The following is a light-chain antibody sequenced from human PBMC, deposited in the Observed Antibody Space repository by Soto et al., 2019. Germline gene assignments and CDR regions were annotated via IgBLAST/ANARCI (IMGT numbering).Light chain of an antibody. J-gene: IGLJ2*01. CDR2: EVN. Sequence: QAVVTQPASVSGSPGQSITISCTGTSSDVGDYNYVSWYQQHPGKAPKLMIYEVNNRPSGVSNRFSGSKSGNTAALTISGLQAEDEADYFCSSYTSSSTLVFGGGTKLTVL. CDR3: SSYTSSSTLV. CDR1: SSDVGDYNY. V-gene: IGLV2-14*01.